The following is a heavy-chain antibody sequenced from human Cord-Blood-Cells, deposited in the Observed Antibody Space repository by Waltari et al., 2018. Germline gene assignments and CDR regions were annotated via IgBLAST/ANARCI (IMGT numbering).Heavy chain of an antibody. Sequence: QVQLQESGPGLVKPSETLSLTCTASGGSISSYYWSWIRQPPGKGLEWIGYIYYSGSTNYNPSLKSRVTISVDTSKNQFSLKLSSVTAADTAVYYCARWAPLNYYYYGMDVWGQGTTVTVSS. V-gene: IGHV4-59*01. J-gene: IGHJ6*02. CDR1: GGSISSYY. CDR3: ARWAPLNYYYYGMDV. CDR2: IYYSGST.